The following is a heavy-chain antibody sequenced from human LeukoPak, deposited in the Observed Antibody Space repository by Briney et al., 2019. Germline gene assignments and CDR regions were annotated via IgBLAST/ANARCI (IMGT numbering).Heavy chain of an antibody. D-gene: IGHD7-27*01. CDR3: ARDLGIVYYYGMDV. V-gene: IGHV3-30*04. Sequence: SLRLSCAASRFTFSTYAMHWVRQAPGKGLEWVAVISYDGANKNHADSVKGRFTISRDNAKNSLYLQMNSLRAEDTAVYYCARDLGIVYYYGMDVWGQGTTVIVSS. CDR1: RFTFSTYA. CDR2: ISYDGANK. J-gene: IGHJ6*02.